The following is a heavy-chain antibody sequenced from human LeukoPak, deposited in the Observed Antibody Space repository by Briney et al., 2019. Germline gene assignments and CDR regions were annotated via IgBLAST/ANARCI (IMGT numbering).Heavy chain of an antibody. V-gene: IGHV4-30-4*08. CDR3: ARALGDYDFWSGTPTYDAFDI. CDR2: IYYSGST. J-gene: IGHJ3*02. D-gene: IGHD3-3*01. CDR1: GGSISSGDYY. Sequence: SQTLSLTCTVSGGSISSGDYYWSWIRQPPGKGLEWIVYIYYSGSTYYNPSLKSRVTISVDTSKNQFSLKLSSVTAADTAVYYCARALGDYDFWSGTPTYDAFDIWGQGTMVTVSS.